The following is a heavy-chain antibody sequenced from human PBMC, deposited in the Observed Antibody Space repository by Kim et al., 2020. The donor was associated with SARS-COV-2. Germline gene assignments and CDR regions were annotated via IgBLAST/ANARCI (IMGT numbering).Heavy chain of an antibody. Sequence: LSLTCAASGFTFSSYAMHWVRQAPGKGLEWVTVISYDGSNKYYADSVKGRFTISRDNSKNTLYLQMNSLRAEDTAVYYCARVDSSSWYAYEAFDIWGQGTMVTVSS. D-gene: IGHD6-13*01. V-gene: IGHV3-30*04. CDR2: ISYDGSNK. J-gene: IGHJ3*02. CDR3: ARVDSSSWYAYEAFDI. CDR1: GFTFSSYA.